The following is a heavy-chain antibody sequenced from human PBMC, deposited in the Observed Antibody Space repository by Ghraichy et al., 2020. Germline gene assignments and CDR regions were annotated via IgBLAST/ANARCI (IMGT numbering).Heavy chain of an antibody. CDR3: AKQGSDSRVYYYYMDV. D-gene: IGHD2-21*02. V-gene: IGHV3-23*01. CDR1: GFIFTRYA. CDR2: IRGNGDTT. J-gene: IGHJ6*03. Sequence: GESLNISCAASGFIFTRYAMSWVRQAPGKGLEWVSTIRGNGDTTYYADSVKGRFTIFRDNSKNTLHLQMNSLRVEDTAVYYCAKQGSDSRVYYYYMDVWGKGTTVTVSS.